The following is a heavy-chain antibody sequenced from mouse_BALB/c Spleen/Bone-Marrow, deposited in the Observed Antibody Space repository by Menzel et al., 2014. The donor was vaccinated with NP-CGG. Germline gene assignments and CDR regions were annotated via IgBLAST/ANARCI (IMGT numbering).Heavy chain of an antibody. CDR1: GYTFTDYY. CDR2: VTPYNGGT. J-gene: IGHJ2*01. CDR3: ARTGY. V-gene: IGHV1-19*01. Sequence: SGPELVKPGASVKMSCKASGYTFTDYYMDWVKQSHGESLEWIGRVTPYNGGTTYNQKFKGKATLTVDKSSSTAYMALNSLTSEDSAVYYCARTGYWGQGTTLTVSS.